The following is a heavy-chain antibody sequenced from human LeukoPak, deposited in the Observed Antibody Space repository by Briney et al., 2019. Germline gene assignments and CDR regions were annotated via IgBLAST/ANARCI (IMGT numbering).Heavy chain of an antibody. V-gene: IGHV4-61*02. CDR3: ASSLRYVIVVVISEAFDI. D-gene: IGHD3-22*01. J-gene: IGHJ3*02. Sequence: SQTLSLTCTVSGGSISSGSYYWSWIRQPAGKGLEWIGRIYTSGSTNYNPSLKSRVTISVDTSKNQFSLKLSSVTAADTAVYYCASSLRYVIVVVISEAFDIWGQGTMVTVSS. CDR1: GGSISSGSYY. CDR2: IYTSGST.